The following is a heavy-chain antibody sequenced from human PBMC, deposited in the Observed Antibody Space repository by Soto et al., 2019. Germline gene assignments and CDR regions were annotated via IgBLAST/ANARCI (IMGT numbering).Heavy chain of an antibody. CDR2: IIPIFGTA. CDR1: GGTFSSYA. Sequence: QVQLVQSGAEVKKPGSSVKVSCKASGGTFSSYAISWVRQAPGQGLEWMGGIIPIFGTANYAQKFQGRVTITADESTSTAYMELSSLRSEDTAVYYCARGPPTYYYDSSGYPYGYFDLWGRGTLVTVSS. CDR3: ARGPPTYYYDSSGYPYGYFDL. V-gene: IGHV1-69*01. D-gene: IGHD3-22*01. J-gene: IGHJ2*01.